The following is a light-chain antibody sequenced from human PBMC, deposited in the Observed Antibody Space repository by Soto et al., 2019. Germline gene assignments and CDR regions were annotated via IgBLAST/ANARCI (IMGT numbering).Light chain of an antibody. V-gene: IGKV1-9*01. CDR3: QQLNLYPPFT. J-gene: IGKJ2*01. Sequence: ILLTQSPSSLSASVGDRVTITCRASQGIDTSLAWYQQRPGKAPKLLLYAASTLQSGVPSRFSGSGYGTEFTLTISSLQPEDFATYYCQQLNLYPPFTFGQGTKVDI. CDR1: QGIDTS. CDR2: AAS.